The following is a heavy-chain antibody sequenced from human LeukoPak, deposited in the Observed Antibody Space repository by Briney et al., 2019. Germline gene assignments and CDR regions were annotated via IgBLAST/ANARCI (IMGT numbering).Heavy chain of an antibody. J-gene: IGHJ4*02. V-gene: IGHV1-69*05. CDR3: ASETKRAGFDY. CDR1: GYTFTSYA. D-gene: IGHD1-7*01. CDR2: IIPIFGTA. Sequence: VASVKVSCKASGYTFTSYAISWVRQAPGQGLEWMGGIIPIFGTANYAQKFQGRVTITTDESTSTAYMELSSLRSEDTAVYYCASETKRAGFDYWGQGTLVTVSS.